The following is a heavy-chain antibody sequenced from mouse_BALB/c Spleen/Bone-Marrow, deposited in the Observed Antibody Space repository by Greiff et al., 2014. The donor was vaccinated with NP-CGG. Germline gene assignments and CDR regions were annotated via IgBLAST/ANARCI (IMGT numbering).Heavy chain of an antibody. D-gene: IGHD2-14*01. CDR1: GHSFTGYN. CDR3: TRSRAYFRDWFAY. V-gene: IGHV1-39*01. CDR2: IDPYYGTT. J-gene: IGHJ3*01. Sequence: EVQLQQSGPELEKPGASVKISCKASGHSFTGYNMNWVKQSHGKSLEWIGNIDPYYGTTTFNQKFEDKATLTVDKSSSTAYMQLKSLTSEDSAVYYCTRSRAYFRDWFAYWGQGTLVTVSA.